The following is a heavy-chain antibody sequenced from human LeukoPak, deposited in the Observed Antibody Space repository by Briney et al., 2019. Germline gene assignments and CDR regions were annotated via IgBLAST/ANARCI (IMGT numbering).Heavy chain of an antibody. J-gene: IGHJ6*02. CDR3: AKARLELPYFGMDV. D-gene: IGHD1-7*01. V-gene: IGHV3-23*01. CDR1: GFTFSSYA. Sequence: GGSLRLPCAASGFTFSSYAMSWVRQAPGKGLEWVSAISGSGGSTYYADSVKGRFTISRDNSKNTLYLQMNSLRAEDTAVYYCAKARLELPYFGMDVWGQGTTVTVSS. CDR2: ISGSGGST.